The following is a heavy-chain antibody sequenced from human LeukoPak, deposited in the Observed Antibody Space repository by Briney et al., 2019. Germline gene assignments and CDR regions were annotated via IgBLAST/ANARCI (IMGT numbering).Heavy chain of an antibody. CDR1: GGSISSYY. CDR3: ASGLRYFDLYY. Sequence: SETLSLTCTVSGGSISSYYWSWSRQPSGKGLKWIGYIYYSGSTNYNPSLKSRVTISVDTSKNQFSLKLSSVTAADTAVYYCASGLRYFDLYYWGQGTLVTVSS. D-gene: IGHD3-9*01. CDR2: IYYSGST. V-gene: IGHV4-59*08. J-gene: IGHJ4*02.